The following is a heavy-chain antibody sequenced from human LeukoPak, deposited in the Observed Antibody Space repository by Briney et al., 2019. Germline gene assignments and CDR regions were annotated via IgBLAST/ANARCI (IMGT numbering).Heavy chain of an antibody. CDR1: GFTFRNYG. V-gene: IGHV3-30*02. D-gene: IGHD2-8*02. J-gene: IGHJ6*03. Sequence: GGSLRLSCAASGFTFRNYGMHWVRQATGKGLEWVSFIWSDGNNRFYADSVKGRFTISRDNSKNRLYLQMDTLRAEDTALYYCAKDPGASVSGFYMDVWGKGTTVIVSS. CDR2: IWSDGNNR. CDR3: AKDPGASVSGFYMDV.